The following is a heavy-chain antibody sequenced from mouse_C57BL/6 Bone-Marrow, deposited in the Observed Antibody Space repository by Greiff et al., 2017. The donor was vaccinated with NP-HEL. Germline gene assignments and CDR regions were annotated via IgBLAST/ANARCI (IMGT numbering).Heavy chain of an antibody. CDR3: THYYGSSYLYWYFDV. CDR2: IDPENGDT. J-gene: IGHJ1*03. Sequence: EVQLVESGAELVRPGASVKLSCTASGFNIKDDYMHWVKQRPEQGLEWIGWIDPENGDTEYASKFQGKATMTADTSSNTAYLQLSSLTSEDTAVYYCTHYYGSSYLYWYFDVWGTGTTVTVSS. V-gene: IGHV14-4*01. D-gene: IGHD1-1*01. CDR1: GFNIKDDY.